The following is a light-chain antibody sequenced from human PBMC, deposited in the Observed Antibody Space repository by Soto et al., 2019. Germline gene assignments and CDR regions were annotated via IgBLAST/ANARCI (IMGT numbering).Light chain of an antibody. CDR3: QQYNSYWT. J-gene: IGKJ1*01. CDR1: QSISSW. Sequence: DIQMTQSPSTLSASVGDRVTITCRASQSISSWLAWYQQKPGKAPKLLIYKSSSLESGVPSRFSGGGSGTEFTLTIRSLQPDDFANYYCQQYNSYWTFGQGNKVEIK. CDR2: KSS. V-gene: IGKV1-5*03.